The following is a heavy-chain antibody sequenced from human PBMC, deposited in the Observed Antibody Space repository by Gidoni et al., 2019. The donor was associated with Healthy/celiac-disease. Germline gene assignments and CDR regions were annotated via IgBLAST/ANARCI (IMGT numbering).Heavy chain of an antibody. CDR2: IYYSGST. CDR1: GGSLSSYY. J-gene: IGHJ2*01. CDR3: ARYNFEMVKTSWYFDL. Sequence: QVQLQESGPGLVKPSETLSLTCTVSGGSLSSYYWSWIRQPPGKGLEWIGYIYYSGSTNYNPSLKSRVTISVDTSKNQFSLKLSSVTAADTAVYYCARYNFEMVKTSWYFDLWGRGTLVTVSS. D-gene: IGHD1-20*01. V-gene: IGHV4-59*08.